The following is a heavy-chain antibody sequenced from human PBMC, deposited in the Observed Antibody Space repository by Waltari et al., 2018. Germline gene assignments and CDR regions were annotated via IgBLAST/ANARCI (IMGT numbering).Heavy chain of an antibody. CDR3: ARGRLPRVRSTSWFDP. Sequence: QVQLQQWGAGLLKPSETLSLTCAVYGGSFSGYYWSWIRQPPGKGLAWIGEINHSGSTNYNPSLKSRVTISVDTSKNQFSLKLSSVTAADTAVYYCARGRLPRVRSTSWFDPWGQGTLVTVSS. D-gene: IGHD2-2*01. J-gene: IGHJ5*02. V-gene: IGHV4-34*01. CDR2: INHSGST. CDR1: GGSFSGYY.